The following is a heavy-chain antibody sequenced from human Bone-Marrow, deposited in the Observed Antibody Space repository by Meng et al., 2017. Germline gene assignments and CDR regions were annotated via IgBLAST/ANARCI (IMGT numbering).Heavy chain of an antibody. CDR3: ARDPNHGDPGVRDF. Sequence: GGSLRLSCAASGFTFSSYAMHWVRQAPGKGLEWVAVISYDGSNKYYADSVKGRFTISRDNSQNALYLQINSLRAEDTAVYYCARDPNHGDPGVRDFWGQGTLVTVSS. CDR2: ISYDGSNK. J-gene: IGHJ4*02. V-gene: IGHV3-30*04. D-gene: IGHD4-17*01. CDR1: GFTFSSYA.